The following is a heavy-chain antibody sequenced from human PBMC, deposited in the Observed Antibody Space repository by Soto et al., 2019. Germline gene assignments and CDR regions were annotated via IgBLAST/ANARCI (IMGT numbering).Heavy chain of an antibody. Sequence: GGSLRLSCAASGFTFSSYAMSWVRQAPGKGLEWVSAISGSGGSTYYADSVKGRFTISRDNSKNTLYLQMNSLRAEDTAVYYCAKPPPHFGVVVPAAIGSWGQGTLVTVSS. J-gene: IGHJ5*02. D-gene: IGHD2-2*01. V-gene: IGHV3-23*01. CDR1: GFTFSSYA. CDR3: AKPPPHFGVVVPAAIGS. CDR2: ISGSGGST.